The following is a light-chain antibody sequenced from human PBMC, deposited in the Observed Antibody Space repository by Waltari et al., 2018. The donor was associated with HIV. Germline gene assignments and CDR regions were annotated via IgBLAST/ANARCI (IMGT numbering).Light chain of an antibody. CDR2: WAS. CDR3: QQYYSTPYT. J-gene: IGKJ2*01. V-gene: IGKV4-1*01. Sequence: DIVMTQSPDDLTGSLGERVTINCQSSLAVLYSSNNKNYLAWYQQKPGQPPKLLIYWASTRESGVPDRFSGSGSGTDFTLTISSLQAEDVAVYYCQQYYSTPYTFGQGTKLKI. CDR1: LAVLYSSNNKNY.